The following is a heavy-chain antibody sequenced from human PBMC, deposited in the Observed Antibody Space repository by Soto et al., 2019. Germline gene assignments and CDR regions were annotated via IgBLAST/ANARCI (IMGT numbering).Heavy chain of an antibody. V-gene: IGHV3-23*01. CDR1: GFTFSSYA. CDR3: AKDSGYTYGWGYFDY. J-gene: IGHJ4*02. D-gene: IGHD5-18*01. CDR2: ISGSGGST. Sequence: EVQLLESGGGLVQPGGSLRLSCAASGFTFSSYAMNWVRQAPGKGLEWVSGISGSGGSTYYADSVKGRFTISRDNSKNTLYLQMNSLRAEDTAVYYCAKDSGYTYGWGYFDYWGQGTLVTVSS.